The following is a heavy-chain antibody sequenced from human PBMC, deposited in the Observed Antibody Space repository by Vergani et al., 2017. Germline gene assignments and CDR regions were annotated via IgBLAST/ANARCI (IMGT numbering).Heavy chain of an antibody. J-gene: IGHJ5*02. D-gene: IGHD3-22*01. CDR3: ARDHQDYDSSGYSLNWFDP. V-gene: IGHV1-46*01. CDR2: INPSGGST. CDR1: GYTFTSYY. Sequence: QVQLVQSGAEVKKPGASVKVSCKASGYTFTSYYMHWVRQAPGQGLEWMGIINPSGGSTSYGQKFQGRVTMTRDTSTSTVYMELSSLRSEDTAVYYCARDHQDYDSSGYSLNWFDPWGQGTLVTVSS.